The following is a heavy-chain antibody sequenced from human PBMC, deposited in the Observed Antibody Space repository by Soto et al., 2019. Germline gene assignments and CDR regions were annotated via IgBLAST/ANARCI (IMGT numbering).Heavy chain of an antibody. CDR2: IYIGGNT. J-gene: IGHJ3*02. V-gene: IGHV3-66*01. CDR1: GFTVSSNY. CDR3: ARGKAVAGPNGAFDI. Sequence: EVQLVESGGGLVQPGGSLRLSCAASGFTVSSNYVTWVRQAPGKGLEWVSIIYIGGNTYYADSVKDRFTISRDNSKNTRYLQMNSLRAEDTAVYYCARGKAVAGPNGAFDIWGQGTMVTVSS. D-gene: IGHD6-19*01.